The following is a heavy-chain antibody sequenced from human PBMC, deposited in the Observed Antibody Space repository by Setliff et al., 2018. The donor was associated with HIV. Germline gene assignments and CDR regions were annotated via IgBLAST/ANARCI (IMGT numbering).Heavy chain of an antibody. D-gene: IGHD2-15*01. CDR3: AKTVVLTPYVSYYYYMDV. V-gene: IGHV4-61*08. CDR1: GFSLSTSGVG. Sequence: SGPTLVNPTQTLTLTCTFSGFSLSTSGVGVGWIRQSPGKALEWIGYIYSSGSIIYNPSLKSRVTISVDTSKNQFSLRLNSVTAADTAVYYCAKTVVLTPYVSYYYYMDVWGKGTTVTVSS. CDR2: IYSSGSI. J-gene: IGHJ6*03.